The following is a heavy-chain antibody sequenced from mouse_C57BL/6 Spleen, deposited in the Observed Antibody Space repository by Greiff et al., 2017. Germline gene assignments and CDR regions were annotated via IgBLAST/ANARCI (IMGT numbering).Heavy chain of an antibody. CDR2: IDPSDSYT. Sequence: QVQLQQPGAELVMPGASVKLSCKASGYTFTSYWMHWVKQRPGQGLEWIGEIDPSDSYTNYNQKFKGKSTLTVDKAYSTAYMQLSSLTSEDSAVYYCARRYYGSRLDYWGQGTTLTVSS. CDR3: ARRYYGSRLDY. D-gene: IGHD1-1*01. CDR1: GYTFTSYW. V-gene: IGHV1-69*01. J-gene: IGHJ2*01.